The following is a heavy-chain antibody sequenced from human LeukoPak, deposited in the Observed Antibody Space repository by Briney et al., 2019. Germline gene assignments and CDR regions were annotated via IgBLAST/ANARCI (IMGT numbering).Heavy chain of an antibody. CDR1: GFSFGGYA. CDR3: AKARKGYTSNRFDY. Sequence: PGGSLRLSCAASGFSFGGYAMSWVRQAPGKGLEWVSGISGSGASTYYADSVRGRFTISRDPSTNTLHLQMNSLTAEDTAVYYCAKARKGYTSNRFDYWGQGTLVSVSS. D-gene: IGHD5-12*01. CDR2: ISGSGAST. V-gene: IGHV3-23*01. J-gene: IGHJ4*02.